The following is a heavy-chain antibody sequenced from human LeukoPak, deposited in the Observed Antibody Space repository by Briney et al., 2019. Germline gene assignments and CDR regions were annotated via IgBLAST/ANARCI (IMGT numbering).Heavy chain of an antibody. J-gene: IGHJ4*02. V-gene: IGHV3-33*01. D-gene: IGHD5-12*01. Sequence: GGSLRLSCAASGFTFSSYGMHWVRQAPGKGLEWVAVIWYDGSNKYYADSVKGRFTISRDNSKNTLYLQMNSLRAEDTAVYYCAGDWLRAKAYSGYGLSDYWGQGTLVTVSS. CDR1: GFTFSSYG. CDR2: IWYDGSNK. CDR3: AGDWLRAKAYSGYGLSDY.